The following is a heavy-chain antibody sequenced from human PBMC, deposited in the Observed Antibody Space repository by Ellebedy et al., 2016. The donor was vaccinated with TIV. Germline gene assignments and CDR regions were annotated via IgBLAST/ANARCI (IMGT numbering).Heavy chain of an antibody. CDR1: GCTFSSYW. D-gene: IGHD5-12*01. V-gene: IGHV3-7*03. CDR2: IDRHGSEV. J-gene: IGHJ4*02. Sequence: GESLKISCAPSGCTFSSYWMSWVRQAPGKGLEWVANIDRHGSEVHYVESVEGRFTIYRDNAKRSLYLQMNSLRVEDTAVYYCARGGGYDFDCWGQGILVTVSS. CDR3: ARGGGYDFDC.